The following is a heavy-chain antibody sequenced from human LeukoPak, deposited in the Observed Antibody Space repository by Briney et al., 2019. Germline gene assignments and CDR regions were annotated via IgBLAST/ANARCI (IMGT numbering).Heavy chain of an antibody. Sequence: GGSLRLSCAASGFTFSSYWMTWVRQAPGKGLEWVATIKQDGSEKYYVHSVKGRFTISRDNAESSLYLQMNSLRAEDTAVYYCATDTIAAARNSGDYWGQGTLVTVSS. J-gene: IGHJ4*02. V-gene: IGHV3-7*01. CDR1: GFTFSSYW. D-gene: IGHD6-13*01. CDR2: IKQDGSEK. CDR3: ATDTIAAARNSGDY.